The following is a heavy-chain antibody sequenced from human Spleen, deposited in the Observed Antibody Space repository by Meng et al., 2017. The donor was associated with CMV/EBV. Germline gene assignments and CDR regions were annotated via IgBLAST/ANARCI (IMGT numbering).Heavy chain of an antibody. V-gene: IGHV3-7*01. J-gene: IGHJ6*02. CDR1: GFTFSNYW. Sequence: GESLKISCTTSGFTFSNYWMTWVRQAPGKGLEWVANIKKDRSEKYYLDSVKGRFTVSRDNAKSSLYLAMNSLRVDDTAVYYCARAVTVTTSDYYYYYGMDVWGQGTTVTVSS. CDR3: ARAVTVTTSDYYYYYGMDV. D-gene: IGHD4-17*01. CDR2: IKKDRSEK.